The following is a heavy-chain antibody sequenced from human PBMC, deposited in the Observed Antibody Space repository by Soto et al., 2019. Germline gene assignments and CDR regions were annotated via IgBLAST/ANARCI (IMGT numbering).Heavy chain of an antibody. CDR2: INPSGGST. D-gene: IGHD6-19*01. V-gene: IGHV1-46*01. CDR1: GYTFTSYY. J-gene: IGHJ6*02. CDR3: ARDRVMGGGIAVAGTPTRYYGMDV. Sequence: VKVSCKASGYTFTSYYMHWVRQAPGQGLEWMGIINPSGGSTSYAQKFQGRVTMTRDTSTSTVYMELSSLRSEDTAVYYCARDRVMGGGIAVAGTPTRYYGMDVWGQGTTVTVSS.